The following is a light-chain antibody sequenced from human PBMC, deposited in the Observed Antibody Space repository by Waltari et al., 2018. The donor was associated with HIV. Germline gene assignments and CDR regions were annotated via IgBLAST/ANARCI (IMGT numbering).Light chain of an antibody. CDR3: WSYTTSDTFV. CDR1: NTDVGAYNY. CDR2: EVS. J-gene: IGLJ1*01. Sequence: QSALTQPVSVSGSPGQSIAISCTGTNTDVGAYNYVSWFQHHPGKAPKLIISEVSNRPSGVANRFAGSKSCDPAFLTISGLQAEDEADYYCWSYTTSDTFVFGTGTKVTVL. V-gene: IGLV2-14*01.